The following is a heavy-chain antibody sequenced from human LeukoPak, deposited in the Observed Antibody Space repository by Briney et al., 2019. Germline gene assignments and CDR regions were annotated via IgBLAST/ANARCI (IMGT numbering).Heavy chain of an antibody. CDR3: ARVGYDSSGYSSNPYDY. V-gene: IGHV4-59*01. CDR2: IYYSGST. J-gene: IGHJ4*02. Sequence: SETLSLTCTVSGGSISSYYWSWIRQPPGKGLEWIGYIYYSGSTNYNPSLKSRVTISVDTSKNQFSLKLSSVTAADTAVYYCARVGYDSSGYSSNPYDYWGQGTLVTVSS. CDR1: GGSISSYY. D-gene: IGHD3-22*01.